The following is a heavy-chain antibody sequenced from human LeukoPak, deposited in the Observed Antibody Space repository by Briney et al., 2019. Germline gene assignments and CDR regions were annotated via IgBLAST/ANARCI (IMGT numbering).Heavy chain of an antibody. CDR1: CS. Sequence: CSMNWVRQAPGKGLEWVSSISSSSSYIYYADSVKGRFTISRDNAKNSLYLQMNSLRAEDTAVYYCARDGYCSSTSCYDYWGQGTLVTVSS. CDR2: ISSSSSYI. D-gene: IGHD2-2*01. V-gene: IGHV3-21*01. J-gene: IGHJ4*02. CDR3: ARDGYCSSTSCYDY.